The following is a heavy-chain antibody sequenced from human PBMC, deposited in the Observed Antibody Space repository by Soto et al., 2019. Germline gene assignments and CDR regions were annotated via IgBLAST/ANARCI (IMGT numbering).Heavy chain of an antibody. D-gene: IGHD6-19*01. V-gene: IGHV3-23*01. CDR2: ISGSGGST. CDR1: GFTFSSYA. J-gene: IGHJ3*02. Sequence: GGSLRLSXADSGFTFSSYAMTWVRQAPGKGLEWVSSISGSGGSTYYADSVRGRFTISRDNSKNTLYLQMNSLRAEDAAVYYCAKDKSIPVAEGDTFDIWGQGTMVTVS. CDR3: AKDKSIPVAEGDTFDI.